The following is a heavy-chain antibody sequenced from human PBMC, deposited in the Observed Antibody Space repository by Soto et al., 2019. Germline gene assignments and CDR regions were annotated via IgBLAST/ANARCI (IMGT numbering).Heavy chain of an antibody. D-gene: IGHD3-10*01. CDR3: AKIRYGSGSYYRNPSFDY. Sequence: SLRLSCAASGFTFSSYAMSWVRQAPGKGLEWVSAISGSGGSTYYADSVKGRFTISRDNSKNTLYLQMNSLRAEDTAVYYCAKIRYGSGSYYRNPSFDYWGQGTLVTVSS. V-gene: IGHV3-23*01. CDR1: GFTFSSYA. CDR2: ISGSGGST. J-gene: IGHJ4*02.